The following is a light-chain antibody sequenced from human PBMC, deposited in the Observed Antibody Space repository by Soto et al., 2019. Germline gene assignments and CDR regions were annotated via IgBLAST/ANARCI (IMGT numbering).Light chain of an antibody. CDR1: QSVSNNY. Sequence: EIVLTQSPGTLSLSPGDTAALSCRASQSVSNNYLAWYQQKPGQAPRLLIYGASSRATGLPDRFSGSASGTDFNLTISRLEPEDFAVYYCKQYGKSPRMFGQGTKVEIK. CDR2: GAS. J-gene: IGKJ1*01. CDR3: KQYGKSPRM. V-gene: IGKV3-20*01.